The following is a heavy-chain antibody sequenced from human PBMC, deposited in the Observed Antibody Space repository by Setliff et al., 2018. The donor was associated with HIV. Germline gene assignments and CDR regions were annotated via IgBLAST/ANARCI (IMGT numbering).Heavy chain of an antibody. CDR3: ARDSIYYDILTGYDAFDI. CDR1: GYTFTSYA. V-gene: IGHV1-3*01. D-gene: IGHD3-9*01. CDR2: INAGNGNT. J-gene: IGHJ3*02. Sequence: GGSVKVSCKASGYTFTSYAMHWVRQAPGQRLEWMGWINAGNGNTKYSQKFQGRVTITRDTSASTAYMELSSLRSEDTAVYYCARDSIYYDILTGYDAFDIWGQGTMVTVSS.